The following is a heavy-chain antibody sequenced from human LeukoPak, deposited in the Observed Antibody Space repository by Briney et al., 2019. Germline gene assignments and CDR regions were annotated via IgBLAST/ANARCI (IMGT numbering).Heavy chain of an antibody. Sequence: SETLSLTCTVSGGSISSSSYYWGWIRQPPGKGLEWIGSIYYSGSTYYNPSLKSRVTISVDTSKNQFSLKLSSVTAADTAVYYCARDDYYGSGSYHSDYWGQGTLVTVSS. CDR1: GGSISSSSYY. J-gene: IGHJ4*02. D-gene: IGHD3-10*01. CDR2: IYYSGST. V-gene: IGHV4-39*07. CDR3: ARDDYYGSGSYHSDY.